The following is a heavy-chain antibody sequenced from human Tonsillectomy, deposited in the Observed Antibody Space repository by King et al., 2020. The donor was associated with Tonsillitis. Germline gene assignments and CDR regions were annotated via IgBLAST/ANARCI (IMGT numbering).Heavy chain of an antibody. V-gene: IGHV3-43*01. J-gene: IGHJ4*02. CDR1: GFTFDDYT. D-gene: IGHD3-10*01. Sequence: VQLVESGGVVVQPGGSLRLSCAASGFTFDDYTMHWVRQTPGKGLEWVSLISWDGGRTYYADSMKGRFTISRDNSKNSLYLQMNSLRTEDTALYYCAKYFSEKRFGALFFFDYGGQGTLVTVSS. CDR3: AKYFSEKRFGALFFFDY. CDR2: ISWDGGRT.